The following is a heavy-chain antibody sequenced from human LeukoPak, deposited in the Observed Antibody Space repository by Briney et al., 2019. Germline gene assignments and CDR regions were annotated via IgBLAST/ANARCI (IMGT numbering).Heavy chain of an antibody. D-gene: IGHD5-12*01. CDR3: ARDRSSYDYVTYFDY. V-gene: IGHV1-18*04. CDR1: GYTFTSYG. Sequence: ASVKVSCKASGYTFTSYGISWVRQAPGQGLEWMGWISAYNGNTNYAQKLQGRVTMTTDTSTSTAYMELRSLRSDDTAVYYCARDRSSYDYVTYFDYWGQGTLVTVSS. CDR2: ISAYNGNT. J-gene: IGHJ4*02.